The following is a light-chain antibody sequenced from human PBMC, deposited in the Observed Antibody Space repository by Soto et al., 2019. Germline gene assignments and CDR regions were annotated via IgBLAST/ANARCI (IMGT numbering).Light chain of an antibody. CDR2: GAS. Sequence: VVLTQSPGTLSLSPGERATLSCRSSQIVSASHLAWYQQKPGQAPRLXLYGASTRATDIPDRLSGSGSGTDFTLTISRVEPEDFAVFYCQHYGSSPLTFGGGTKVDIK. V-gene: IGKV3-20*01. J-gene: IGKJ4*01. CDR1: QIVSASH. CDR3: QHYGSSPLT.